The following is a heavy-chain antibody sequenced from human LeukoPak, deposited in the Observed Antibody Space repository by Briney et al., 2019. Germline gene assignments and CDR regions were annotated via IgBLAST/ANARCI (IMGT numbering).Heavy chain of an antibody. J-gene: IGHJ3*02. D-gene: IGHD2-2*01. CDR2: IIPSFGTA. CDR1: GGTFSSYA. CDR3: AREGGPGVVVPAAKSEAFDI. V-gene: IGHV1-69*06. Sequence: GSSVKVSCKASGGTFSSYAISWVRQAPGQGLEWRGGIIPSFGTANYAQKFQGRVTITADKSTSTAYMELSSLRSEDTAVYYCAREGGPGVVVPAAKSEAFDIWGQGTMVTVSS.